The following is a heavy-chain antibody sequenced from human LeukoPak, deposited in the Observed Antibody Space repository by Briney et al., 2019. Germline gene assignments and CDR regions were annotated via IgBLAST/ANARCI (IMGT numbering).Heavy chain of an antibody. Sequence: SQTLSLTCTVSGGSISSGGYYWSWIRQPPGKGLEWIGYIYHSGSTYYNPSLKSRVTISVGRSKNQFSLKLSSVTAADTAVYYCARVSNWNDEGNWFDPWGQGTLVTVSS. D-gene: IGHD1-20*01. CDR2: IYHSGST. J-gene: IGHJ5*02. V-gene: IGHV4-30-2*01. CDR3: ARVSNWNDEGNWFDP. CDR1: GGSISSGGYY.